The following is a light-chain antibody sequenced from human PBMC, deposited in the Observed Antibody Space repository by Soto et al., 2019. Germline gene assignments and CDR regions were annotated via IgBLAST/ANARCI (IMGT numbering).Light chain of an antibody. CDR3: SSYTNSGTFVV. CDR2: DVT. Sequence: QSALTQPASVSGSPGQSITISCTGTSSDVGGYNYVSWYQQHPGKAPKLMIYDVTIRPSGISSRFSASKSGNTASLTISGLQAEDEADYYCSSYTNSGTFVVFGGGTKVTVL. CDR1: SSDVGGYNY. V-gene: IGLV2-14*01. J-gene: IGLJ2*01.